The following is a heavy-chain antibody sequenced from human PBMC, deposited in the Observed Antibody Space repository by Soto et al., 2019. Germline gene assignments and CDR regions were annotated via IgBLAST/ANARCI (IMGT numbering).Heavy chain of an antibody. Sequence: SETLSLTCTVSGGSISSGGYYWSWIRQHPGKGLEWTGYIYYSGSTYYNPSLKSRVTISVDTSKNQFSLKPSAVTAADTAVYYCAREERITIFGVVNYYGMDVWSQGTTVTVSS. V-gene: IGHV4-31*03. CDR3: AREERITIFGVVNYYGMDV. J-gene: IGHJ6*02. CDR1: GGSISSGGYY. D-gene: IGHD3-3*01. CDR2: IYYSGST.